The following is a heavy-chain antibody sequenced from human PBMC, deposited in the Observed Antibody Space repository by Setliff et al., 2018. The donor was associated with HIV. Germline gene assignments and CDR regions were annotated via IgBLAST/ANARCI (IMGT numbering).Heavy chain of an antibody. J-gene: IGHJ5*02. CDR3: ARVGDYGLGGWFDP. D-gene: IGHD3-10*01. Sequence: SETLSLTCTVSGGSISSGTYYWGWIRQPPGKGLEWIGSIYYSGSTYYNPSLKSRITISVDTSKNQFSLKLSSVTAADTAVYYCARVGDYGLGGWFDPWGQGTLVTVSS. CDR2: IYYSGST. V-gene: IGHV4-39*07. CDR1: GGSISSGTYY.